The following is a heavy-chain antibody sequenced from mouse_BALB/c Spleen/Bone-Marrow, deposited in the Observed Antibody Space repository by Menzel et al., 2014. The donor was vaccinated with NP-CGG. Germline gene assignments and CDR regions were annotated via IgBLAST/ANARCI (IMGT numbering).Heavy chain of an antibody. Sequence: EVKLLESGGGLVQPGGSLKLSCAASGFDFSRYWMNWVRQAPGKGLEWIGEVSPDSSTLNYTPSLKDKFIISRDNAKNTLYLQMSKVRSEDTALYYCARRNTYDEGFAYWGQGTLVTVSA. CDR2: VSPDSSTL. CDR1: GFDFSRYW. J-gene: IGHJ3*01. V-gene: IGHV4-1*02. CDR3: ARRNTYDEGFAY. D-gene: IGHD5-2*01.